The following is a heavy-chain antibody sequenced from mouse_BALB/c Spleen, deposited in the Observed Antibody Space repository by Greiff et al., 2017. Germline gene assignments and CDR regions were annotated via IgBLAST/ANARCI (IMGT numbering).Heavy chain of an antibody. D-gene: IGHD2-4*01. V-gene: IGHV1-39*01. CDR2: INPYYGST. J-gene: IGHJ4*01. CDR3: ARDYDYDVGAMDY. Sequence: EVQLQQTGPELVKPGASVKISCKASGYSFTDYIMLWVKQSHGKSLEWIGNINPYYGSTSYNLKFKGKATLTVDKSSSTAYMQLNSLTSEDSAVYYCARDYDYDVGAMDYWGQGTSVTVSS. CDR1: GYSFTDYI.